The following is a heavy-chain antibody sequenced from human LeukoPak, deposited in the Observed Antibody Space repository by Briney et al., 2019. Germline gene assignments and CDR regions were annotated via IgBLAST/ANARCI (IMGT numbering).Heavy chain of an antibody. D-gene: IGHD3-22*01. Sequence: PGGSLRLSCAASGFTFSSCDMNWVRQAPGKGPEWVSGISTSGAGTYSADSVKGRFAISRDNSKSTLYLQMNSLRVEDTAVYYCAKGIYDGSGHNIDYWGQGTLVTVSS. CDR1: GFTFSSCD. J-gene: IGHJ4*02. CDR2: ISTSGAGT. CDR3: AKGIYDGSGHNIDY. V-gene: IGHV3-23*01.